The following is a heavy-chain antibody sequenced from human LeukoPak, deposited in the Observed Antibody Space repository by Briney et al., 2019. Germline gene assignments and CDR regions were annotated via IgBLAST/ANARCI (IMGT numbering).Heavy chain of an antibody. CDR3: ARYGEYSSSGGIDY. J-gene: IGHJ4*02. CDR2: ISGSGGST. Sequence: GGSLRLSCAASGFTFSSYAMSWVRQAPGKGLEWVSAISGSGGSTYYAGSVKGRFTISRDNAKNSLYLQMNSLRAEDTAVYYCARYGEYSSSGGIDYWGQGTLVTVSS. V-gene: IGHV3-23*01. D-gene: IGHD6-6*01. CDR1: GFTFSSYA.